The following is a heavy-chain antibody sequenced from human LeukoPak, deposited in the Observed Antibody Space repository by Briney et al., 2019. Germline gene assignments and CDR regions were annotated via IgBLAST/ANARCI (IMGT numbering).Heavy chain of an antibody. V-gene: IGHV3-7*01. D-gene: IGHD6-13*01. CDR3: ARSGSKNSSSWYDAFDI. Sequence: GGSLRLSCAASGFTFSSYWMSWVRQAPGKGLEWVANIKQDGSEKYYVDSVKGRFTISRDNAKNSLYLQMNSLRAEDTAVYYCARSGSKNSSSWYDAFDIWGQGTMVTVSS. CDR1: GFTFSSYW. CDR2: IKQDGSEK. J-gene: IGHJ3*02.